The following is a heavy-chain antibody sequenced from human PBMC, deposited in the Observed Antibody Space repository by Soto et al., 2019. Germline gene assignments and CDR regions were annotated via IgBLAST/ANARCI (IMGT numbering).Heavy chain of an antibody. Sequence: QVQLVQSGPEVKKPGASVKVSCTASGYTFTRHGFSWVRQAPGQGLEWMGWISTYNVNTHYARKFPGRVTMSADTSASTVYMELTSLRPDDTAIYFCAREGRIGSLGIDLWGQGTLVTVSS. CDR2: ISTYNVNT. J-gene: IGHJ5*02. V-gene: IGHV1-18*01. CDR1: GYTFTRHG. D-gene: IGHD1-26*01. CDR3: AREGRIGSLGIDL.